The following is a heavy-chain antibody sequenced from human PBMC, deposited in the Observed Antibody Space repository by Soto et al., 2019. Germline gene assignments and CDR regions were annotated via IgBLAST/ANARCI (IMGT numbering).Heavy chain of an antibody. J-gene: IGHJ5*02. Sequence: SETLSLTCAVSGGSISSGGYSWRWIRQPPGKGLEWIGYIYHSGSTYYNPSLKSRVTISVDRSKNQFSLKLSSVTAAVTAVYYWASLSVTMVRGAAYNWFDPWGQGTLVTVSS. CDR3: ASLSVTMVRGAAYNWFDP. D-gene: IGHD3-10*01. V-gene: IGHV4-30-2*01. CDR2: IYHSGST. CDR1: GGSISSGGYS.